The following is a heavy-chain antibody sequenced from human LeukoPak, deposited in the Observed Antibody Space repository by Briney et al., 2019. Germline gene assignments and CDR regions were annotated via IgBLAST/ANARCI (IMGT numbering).Heavy chain of an antibody. V-gene: IGHV3-15*01. CDR3: ARATAGGEY. CDR1: GFTFTNAW. Sequence: PGGSLRLSCAASGFTFTNAWMNWVRQAPGKGLEWVGRIKRKTDGGTTDYAAPVKGRFTISRDNSKNTLYLQMNSLRAEDTAVYYCARATAGGEYWGQGTLVTVSS. CDR2: IKRKTDGGTT. J-gene: IGHJ4*02. D-gene: IGHD2-8*02.